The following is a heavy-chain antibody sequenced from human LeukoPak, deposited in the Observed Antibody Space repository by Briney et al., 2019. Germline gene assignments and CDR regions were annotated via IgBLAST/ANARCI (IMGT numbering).Heavy chain of an antibody. V-gene: IGHV1-2*02. CDR1: GYSFIGYY. J-gene: IGHJ4*02. D-gene: IGHD3-3*01. CDR2: INPNTGGT. CDR3: ARGTSIRLLEWLFDY. Sequence: ASVKVSCKASGYSFIGYYMHWVRQAPGQGLEWMGWINPNTGGTNFARKFQGRVTMTRDTSINTAYMELSRLTSDDTAVYYCARGTSIRLLEWLFDYWGQGTLVTVSS.